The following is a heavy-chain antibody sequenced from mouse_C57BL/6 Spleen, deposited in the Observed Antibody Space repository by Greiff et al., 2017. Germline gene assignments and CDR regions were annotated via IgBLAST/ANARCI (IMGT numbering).Heavy chain of an antibody. CDR1: GYTFTSYW. D-gene: IGHD1-1*02. CDR3: AREDLVLRGYFDV. Sequence: QVQLKQPGAELVKPGASVKLSCKASGYTFTSYWMHWVKQRPGRGLEWIGRIDPNSGGTKYNEKFKSKATLTVDKPSSTAYMQLSSLTSEDSAVYYCAREDLVLRGYFDVWGTGTTVTVSS. J-gene: IGHJ1*03. V-gene: IGHV1-72*01. CDR2: IDPNSGGT.